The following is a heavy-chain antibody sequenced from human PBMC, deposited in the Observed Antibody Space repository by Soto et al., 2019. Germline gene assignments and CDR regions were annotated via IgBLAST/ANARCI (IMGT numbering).Heavy chain of an antibody. CDR2: INHSGST. D-gene: IGHD3-10*01. CDR1: GGSFSGYY. J-gene: IGHJ4*02. Sequence: SETLSLTCAVYGGSFSGYYWNWIRQPPGKGLEWIGEINHSGSTNYNPSLKSRVTTSVDTAKNQFSLKVTSVTAADTAIYYCVREGRGADSWSQGTLVTVSS. V-gene: IGHV4-34*01. CDR3: VREGRGADS.